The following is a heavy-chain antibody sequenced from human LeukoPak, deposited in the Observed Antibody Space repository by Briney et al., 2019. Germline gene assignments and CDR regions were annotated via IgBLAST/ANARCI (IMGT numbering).Heavy chain of an antibody. D-gene: IGHD2-2*01. CDR1: EFTFNSNG. CDR2: IRYDGSNK. V-gene: IGHV3-30*02. CDR3: ASFWEVVPAANPDAFDI. Sequence: PGGSLRLSCAASEFTFNSNGMHWVRQAPGKGLEWVAFIRYDGSNKYYADSVKGRFTISRDNSKDMLYLQMNSLRTEDTAVYYCASFWEVVPAANPDAFDIWGQGTMVTVPS. J-gene: IGHJ3*02.